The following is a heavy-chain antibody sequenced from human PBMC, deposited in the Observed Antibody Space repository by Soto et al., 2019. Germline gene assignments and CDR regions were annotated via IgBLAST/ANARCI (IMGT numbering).Heavy chain of an antibody. CDR2: ISGSGSNT. CDR1: GFSLSNYA. V-gene: IGHV3-23*01. CDR3: AKGGITLVRGSFDY. Sequence: EVQLLESGGGLVQPGGSLRLSCAVSGFSLSNYAMSWVRQAPGKGLEWVSAISGSGSNTYYIDAVKGRFTIYRDRSKTTLFLQMNNLRAEDTAVYYCAKGGITLVRGSFDYWGQGALVTVSS. D-gene: IGHD3-10*01. J-gene: IGHJ4*02.